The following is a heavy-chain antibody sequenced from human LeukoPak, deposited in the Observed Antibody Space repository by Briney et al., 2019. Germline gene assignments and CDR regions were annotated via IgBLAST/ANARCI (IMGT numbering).Heavy chain of an antibody. J-gene: IGHJ3*02. V-gene: IGHV1-69*05. CDR3: ARRVPRYQNDDAFDI. CDR1: GGTFSSYA. CDR2: IIPIFGTA. D-gene: IGHD1-26*01. Sequence: ASVKVSCKASGGTFSSYAISWVRQAPGQGLEWMGRIIPIFGTANYAQKFQGRVTITTGESTSAAYMELSSLRSEDTAVYYCARRVPRYQNDDAFDIWGQGTMVTVSS.